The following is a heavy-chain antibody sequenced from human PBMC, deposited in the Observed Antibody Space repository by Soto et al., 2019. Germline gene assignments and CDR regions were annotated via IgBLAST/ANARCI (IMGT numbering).Heavy chain of an antibody. Sequence: GASVKVSCKASGGTFSSYAISWVRQAPGQGLEWMGGIIPIFGTANYAQKFQGRVTITADKSTSTAYMELSSLRSEDTAVYYCAREPPPITIFGVVETETFDPWGQGTLVTVSS. D-gene: IGHD3-3*01. CDR3: AREPPPITIFGVVETETFDP. V-gene: IGHV1-69*06. J-gene: IGHJ5*02. CDR2: IIPIFGTA. CDR1: GGTFSSYA.